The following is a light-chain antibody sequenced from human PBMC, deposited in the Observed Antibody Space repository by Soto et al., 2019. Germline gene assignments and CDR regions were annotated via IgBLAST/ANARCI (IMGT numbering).Light chain of an antibody. Sequence: QSVLTQPRSVSGSPGQSVTISCTGTSSDVGGYNYVSWYQQHPGKAPKLMIYTVTKRPSGVPDRFSGPKSDNTASLTISGLQADDEADYYCCSYAGSSSYVFGTGTKVTVL. CDR3: CSYAGSSSYV. V-gene: IGLV2-11*01. CDR2: TVT. CDR1: SSDVGGYNY. J-gene: IGLJ1*01.